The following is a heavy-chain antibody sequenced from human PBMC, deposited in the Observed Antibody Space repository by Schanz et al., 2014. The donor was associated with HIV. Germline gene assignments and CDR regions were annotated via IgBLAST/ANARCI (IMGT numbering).Heavy chain of an antibody. D-gene: IGHD6-19*01. CDR3: ARILLSSSGWYGGDY. CDR1: GDSISNYY. Sequence: QLQLQESGPGLVKPSETLSLTCNVSGDSISNYYWTWIRQPAGRGLEWIGRVYSGGSSNYNPSLRSRVTMSVDTSKNQFSLSLSSVTAADTAVYYCARILLSSSGWYGGDYWGQGTLVIVSS. V-gene: IGHV4-4*07. CDR2: VYSGGSS. J-gene: IGHJ4*02.